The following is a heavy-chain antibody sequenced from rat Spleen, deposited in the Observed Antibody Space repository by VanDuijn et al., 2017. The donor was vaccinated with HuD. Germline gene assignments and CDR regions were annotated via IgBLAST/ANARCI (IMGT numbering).Heavy chain of an antibody. V-gene: IGHV5-20*01. D-gene: IGHD3-1*01. Sequence: EVQLVESGGGLVQPGRSMLLSCAASGFSFSECDMAWVRQAPTKGLGWVASITYDGSTTYYRDSVKGRFTVSRDNAKSTLYLQMDSLRTEDTATYYCTKMPPMCDYFDCWGQGVKVTVSS. CDR3: TKMPPMCDYFDC. J-gene: IGHJ2*01. CDR1: GFSFSECD. CDR2: ITYDGSTT.